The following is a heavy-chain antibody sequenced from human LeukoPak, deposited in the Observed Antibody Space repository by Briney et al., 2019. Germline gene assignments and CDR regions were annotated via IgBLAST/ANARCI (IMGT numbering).Heavy chain of an antibody. Sequence: APVKVSCKASGYTFTSYAMHWVRQAPGQRLEWMGWINAGNGNTKYSQKFQGRVTITRDTSASTAYMELSSLRSEDTAVYYCARNWFPRVVGAGSPFGYWGQGTLVTVSS. CDR1: GYTFTSYA. V-gene: IGHV1-3*01. D-gene: IGHD2-21*01. CDR3: ARNWFPRVVGAGSPFGY. CDR2: INAGNGNT. J-gene: IGHJ4*02.